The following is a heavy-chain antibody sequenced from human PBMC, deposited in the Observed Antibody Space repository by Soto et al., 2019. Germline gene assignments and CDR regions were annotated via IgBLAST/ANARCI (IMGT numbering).Heavy chain of an antibody. Sequence: QVQLVESGGGVVQPGGSLRLSCAASGFTFSTYAMHWVRQTPGKGLEWVGVISYDGSNTDLIDSVRGRFTISRDNSKNTLDLQMNSLRPEDTAVYYCARATSDYIYWRSVQYWGQGTLVTVSS. J-gene: IGHJ4*02. D-gene: IGHD3-3*01. CDR3: ARATSDYIYWRSVQY. CDR2: ISYDGSNT. V-gene: IGHV3-30-3*01. CDR1: GFTFSTYA.